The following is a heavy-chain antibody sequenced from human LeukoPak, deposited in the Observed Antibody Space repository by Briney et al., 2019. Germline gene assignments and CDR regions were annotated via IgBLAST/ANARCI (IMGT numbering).Heavy chain of an antibody. J-gene: IGHJ4*02. CDR3: ARQRGSGCLDY. D-gene: IGHD6-19*01. Sequence: AGGSLRLSCAASRLTLSNYWMSWVRQAPGKGLEWVANIKQDGSETYYVDSVKGRFTISRDNAKNSLSLQMNSLRAEDTAVYYCARQRGSGCLDYWGQGTLLTVSS. CDR2: IKQDGSET. CDR1: RLTLSNYW. V-gene: IGHV3-7*01.